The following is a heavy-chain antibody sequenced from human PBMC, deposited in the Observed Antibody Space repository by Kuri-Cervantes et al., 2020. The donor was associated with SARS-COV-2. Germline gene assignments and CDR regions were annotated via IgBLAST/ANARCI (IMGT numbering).Heavy chain of an antibody. CDR3: AKLPLPRWRMAGVIVVVPAAKIHDAFDI. CDR1: GFTFSSYA. V-gene: IGHV3-30*18. J-gene: IGHJ3*02. CDR2: ISYDGSNK. Sequence: GESLKISCAASGFTFSSYAMHLVRQAPGKGLEWVAVISYDGSNKYYADSVKGRFTISRDNSKNTLYLQMNSLRAEDTAVYYCAKLPLPRWRMAGVIVVVPAAKIHDAFDIWGQRTMVTVSS. D-gene: IGHD2-2*01.